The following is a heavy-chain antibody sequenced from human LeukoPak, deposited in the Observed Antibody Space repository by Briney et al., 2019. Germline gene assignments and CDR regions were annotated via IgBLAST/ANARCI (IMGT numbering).Heavy chain of an antibody. Sequence: SETLSLTRTVSGGSLSGYYWSWLRQPAGKGLEWIGQIYSSGNTNYNPSLKSRVTMSGDTSKNQFSLRLSSVTAADTAVYYCVRGGSKAAATFDYWGQGTLVSVSS. V-gene: IGHV4-4*07. CDR1: GGSLSGYY. CDR2: IYSSGNT. CDR3: VRGGSKAAATFDY. D-gene: IGHD2-15*01. J-gene: IGHJ4*02.